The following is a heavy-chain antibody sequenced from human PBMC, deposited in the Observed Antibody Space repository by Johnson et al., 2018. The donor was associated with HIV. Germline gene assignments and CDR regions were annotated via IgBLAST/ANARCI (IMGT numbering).Heavy chain of an antibody. V-gene: IGHV3-30*18. J-gene: IGHJ3*02. CDR3: AKDHLERTDAFDI. Sequence: VPLVESGGGLVQPGGSLRLSCAASGFTFSSYWMTWVRQAPGKGLEWVAVISYDGSNKYYAESVKGRFTISRDNSKNTLYLQMNSLRAEDTAVYYCAKDHLERTDAFDIWGQGTMVTVSS. CDR1: GFTFSSYW. CDR2: ISYDGSNK. D-gene: IGHD6-25*01.